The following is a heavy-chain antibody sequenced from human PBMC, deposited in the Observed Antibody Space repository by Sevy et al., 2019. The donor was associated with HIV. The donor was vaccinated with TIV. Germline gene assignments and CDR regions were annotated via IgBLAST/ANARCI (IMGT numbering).Heavy chain of an antibody. J-gene: IGHJ4*02. Sequence: GGSLRLSCAASGSTFSSYAMSWVRQAPVKGLEWVSAVSGSGGSTDYADSVKGRFTISRENSKNTLYLQMNSLRAEDTAVDYCAKEGDTVNLDYWGQGTLVTVSS. CDR3: AKEGDTVNLDY. CDR2: VSGSGGST. V-gene: IGHV3-23*01. CDR1: GSTFSSYA. D-gene: IGHD5-18*01.